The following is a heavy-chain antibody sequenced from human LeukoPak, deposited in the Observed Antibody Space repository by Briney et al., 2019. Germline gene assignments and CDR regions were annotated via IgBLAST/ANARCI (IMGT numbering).Heavy chain of an antibody. J-gene: IGHJ3*02. V-gene: IGHV3-66*02. CDR2: FYSDDDT. D-gene: IGHD3-22*01. CDR1: GFTVSNSY. Sequence: PGGSLRLSCAASGFTVSNSYMSWVRQAPGKGLEWVSLFYSDDDTHYPDSVKGRFTISRDNSKNTLYLQMNSLRVEDTAVYYCAREGYYDTSGASRAFDIWGQGTMFTVSS. CDR3: AREGYYDTSGASRAFDI.